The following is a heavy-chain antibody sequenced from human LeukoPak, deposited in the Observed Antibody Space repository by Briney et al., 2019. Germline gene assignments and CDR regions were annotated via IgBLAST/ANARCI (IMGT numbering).Heavy chain of an antibody. V-gene: IGHV3-15*01. J-gene: IGHJ4*02. CDR3: STGVPVADFDY. D-gene: IGHD2-2*01. CDR1: GFTFNNAW. CDR2: ITSQTDGGTT. Sequence: GGSLRLSCAASGFTFNNAWMSWVRQAPGKGLEWVGRITSQTDGGTTDYAAPVKGRFSISRDDSKTTLYLQMNSLKTEDTAVYYCSTGVPVADFDYWGQGTLVIVSS.